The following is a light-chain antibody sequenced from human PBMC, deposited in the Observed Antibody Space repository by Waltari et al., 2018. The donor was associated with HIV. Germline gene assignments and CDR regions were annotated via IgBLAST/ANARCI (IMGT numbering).Light chain of an antibody. CDR2: ENN. Sequence: QSVLTQPPSVSAAPGQKVNISCSGSSSNIGNNYVSWYQQLPGTATKLLIAENNKRPSGIPDRFSGSKSGTSATLGITGLQTGDEADYYCGTWDSSLSAGVFGGGTKLTVL. J-gene: IGLJ2*01. CDR3: GTWDSSLSAGV. V-gene: IGLV1-51*02. CDR1: SSNIGNNY.